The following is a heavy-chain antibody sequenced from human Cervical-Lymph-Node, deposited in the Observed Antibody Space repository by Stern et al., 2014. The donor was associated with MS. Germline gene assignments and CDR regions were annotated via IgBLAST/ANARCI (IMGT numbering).Heavy chain of an antibody. V-gene: IGHV2-5*01. J-gene: IGHJ4*02. Sequence: HITLKESGPALVNPTQTLTLTCTFSGFSLSTSGLGVGWIRQPPGEALDCLAYIYWYDQNRSSPSLKSRLTITKDTSKNQVVLTLTNVDPVDTATYYCAHRTAGPFDYWGQGTLVTVSS. CDR3: AHRTAGPFDY. CDR2: IYWYDQN. CDR1: GFSLSTSGLG.